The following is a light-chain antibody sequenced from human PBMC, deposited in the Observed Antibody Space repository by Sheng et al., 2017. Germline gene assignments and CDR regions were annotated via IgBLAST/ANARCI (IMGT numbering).Light chain of an antibody. Sequence: EIVMTQSPATLSVSPGERATLSCRASQSVSSNLAWYQQKPGQAPRVLIYGASTRATGIPARFSGSGSGTEFTLTISRLEPEDFAVYYCQQYGTSPETFGPGTKVEYQT. CDR2: GAS. J-gene: IGKJ3*01. CDR1: QSVSSN. CDR3: QQYGTSPET. V-gene: IGKV3D-15*01.